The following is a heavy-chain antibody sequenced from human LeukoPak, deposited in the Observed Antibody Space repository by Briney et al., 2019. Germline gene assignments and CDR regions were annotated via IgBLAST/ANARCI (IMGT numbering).Heavy chain of an antibody. CDR1: GGSIGTSTYY. CDR2: MYYGGTT. D-gene: IGHD5-12*01. Sequence: SETLSLTCTVSGGSIGTSTYYGGWVRQPPGTGLEWIGSMYYGGTTYYNPSLKSRVTLSVDTSKNQFSLRLSSVTAADSAVYFCATGKYSGYYDYWGQGTLVTVSS. CDR3: ATGKYSGYYDY. J-gene: IGHJ4*02. V-gene: IGHV4-39*01.